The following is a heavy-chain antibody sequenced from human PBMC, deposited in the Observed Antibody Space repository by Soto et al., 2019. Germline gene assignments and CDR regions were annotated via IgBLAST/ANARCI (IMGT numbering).Heavy chain of an antibody. D-gene: IGHD2-8*01. V-gene: IGHV3-23*01. CDR2: ITGSGDSA. CDR1: GFTFNNYA. J-gene: IGHJ6*03. CDR3: AKGRCTNYYYHMDV. Sequence: EVQLLESGGGLVQPGGSLRLSCAASGFTFNNYAISWVRQAPGKGLEWVSTITGSGDSAYYADSVKGRFIISRDNSKNTLYMQMHSLGAEDSAIYYCAKGRCTNYYYHMDVWGGGTTVTVSS.